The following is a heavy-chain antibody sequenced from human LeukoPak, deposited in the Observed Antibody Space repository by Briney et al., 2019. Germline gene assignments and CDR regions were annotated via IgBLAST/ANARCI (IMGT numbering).Heavy chain of an antibody. J-gene: IGHJ4*02. V-gene: IGHV3-21*01. CDR2: ISSSSSYI. D-gene: IGHD3-22*01. Sequence: GGSLRLSCAASGFTFSSYSMNWVRQAPGKGLEWVSSISSSSSYIYYADSVKGRFTISRDNAKNSLYLQMNSLRDEDTAVYYCARGGYYDSSGLNFDYWGQGTLVTVSS. CDR3: ARGGYYDSSGLNFDY. CDR1: GFTFSSYS.